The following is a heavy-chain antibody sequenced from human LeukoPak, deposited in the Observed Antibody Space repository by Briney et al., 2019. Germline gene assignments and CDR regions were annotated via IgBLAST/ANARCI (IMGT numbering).Heavy chain of an antibody. J-gene: IGHJ5*02. CDR2: IYGSGST. Sequence: PSETLSLTCTVSGGSIISGNFYWSWIRQPAGKGLEWIGRIYGSGSTNYSPSLRSRVTISIDTSKNQFSLNLNSVTAADTAVYYCARGWGSTSSNYFDPWGQGTLVTVSS. V-gene: IGHV4-61*02. CDR1: GGSIISGNFY. CDR3: ARGWGSTSSNYFDP. D-gene: IGHD2-2*01.